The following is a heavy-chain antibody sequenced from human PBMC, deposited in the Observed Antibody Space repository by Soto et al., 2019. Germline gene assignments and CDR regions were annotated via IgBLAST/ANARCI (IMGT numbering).Heavy chain of an antibody. V-gene: IGHV4-59*08. Sequence: SDTLSLTCTVSGGSLRSYYWSWIRQPPGKGLEWVGYMYNSGSANYNPSLKSRVTISVDMSQNQFSLKLTSVTAADTAVYYCARHGAIYSNSWYDFDYWGQGTLVTVS. D-gene: IGHD5-18*01. CDR3: ARHGAIYSNSWYDFDY. CDR2: MYNSGSA. J-gene: IGHJ4*02. CDR1: GGSLRSYY.